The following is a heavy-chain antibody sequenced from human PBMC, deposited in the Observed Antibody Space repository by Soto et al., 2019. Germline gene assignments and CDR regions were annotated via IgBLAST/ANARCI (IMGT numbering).Heavy chain of an antibody. CDR1: GGSLSNYG. CDR3: ARGDATKIVVTTYYAMDV. D-gene: IGHD3-22*01. V-gene: IGHV1-69*12. J-gene: IGHJ6*02. Sequence: QVQLVQSGAEVKKRGSSGKVSCKASGGSLSNYGISWVRQAPGQGLEWMGSIIPVFGTPKYAQKFQERVTSTADESTTTVYMEVRSLTSEDTAVYYCARGDATKIVVTTYYAMDVWGQGTTVTVSS. CDR2: IIPVFGTP.